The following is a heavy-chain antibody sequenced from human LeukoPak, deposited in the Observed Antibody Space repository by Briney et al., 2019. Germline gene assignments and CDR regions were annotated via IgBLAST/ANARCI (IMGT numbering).Heavy chain of an antibody. Sequence: GGSLRLSCAASGFTFSGYDMHWVRQAPGKGLEWVALIRSDGSDKYYADSVKGRFTISRDNSKNTLYLQMNSLRAEDTAVYFCAKTHASSVFLFDYWGQGTLVTVSS. J-gene: IGHJ4*02. V-gene: IGHV3-30*02. D-gene: IGHD6-6*01. CDR3: AKTHASSVFLFDY. CDR1: GFTFSGYD. CDR2: IRSDGSDK.